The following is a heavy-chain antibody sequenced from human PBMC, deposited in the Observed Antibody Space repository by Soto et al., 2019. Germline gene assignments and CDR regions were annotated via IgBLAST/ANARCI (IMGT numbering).Heavy chain of an antibody. CDR2: IHSDGSST. J-gene: IGHJ3*01. V-gene: IGHV3-74*01. D-gene: IGHD1-26*01. Sequence: EVQLLESGGGLVQPGASLRLSCAASGFTFSYYWMHWVRQAPGMGLVWVSRIHSDGSSTTYADSVKGRVTISRDNARNTLYLQMNSLRAADTAVYSCARGARGAFDLWGQGTVLTVSS. CDR3: ARGARGAFDL. CDR1: GFTFSYYW.